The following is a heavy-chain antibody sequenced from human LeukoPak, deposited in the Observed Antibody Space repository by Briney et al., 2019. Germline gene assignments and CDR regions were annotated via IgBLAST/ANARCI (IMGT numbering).Heavy chain of an antibody. CDR3: ARDSTYYDFWSGYYTNAGFDP. D-gene: IGHD3-3*01. V-gene: IGHV4-59*13. CDR1: GASIKSYY. Sequence: PSETLSLTCNVSGASIKSYYWNWIRQSPGKGLEWLGNIHYRGTTNYNPSLKSRVTLSLDTSKSQFALKMTSVIAEDTAVYYCARDSTYYDFWSGYYTNAGFDPWGQGTLVTASS. J-gene: IGHJ5*02. CDR2: IHYRGTT.